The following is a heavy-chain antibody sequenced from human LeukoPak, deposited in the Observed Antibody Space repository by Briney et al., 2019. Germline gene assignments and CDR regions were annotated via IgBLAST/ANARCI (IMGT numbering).Heavy chain of an antibody. Sequence: SETLSLTCTVSGGSITNNNYYWSWIRQPPGKGLEWIGEINHSGSTNYNPSLKSRVTISVDTSKNQFSLKLSSVTAADTAVYYCARGRAYYYGSGSAADYWGQGTLVTVSS. CDR3: ARGRAYYYGSGSAADY. J-gene: IGHJ4*02. V-gene: IGHV4-39*07. D-gene: IGHD3-10*01. CDR1: GGSITNNNYY. CDR2: INHSGST.